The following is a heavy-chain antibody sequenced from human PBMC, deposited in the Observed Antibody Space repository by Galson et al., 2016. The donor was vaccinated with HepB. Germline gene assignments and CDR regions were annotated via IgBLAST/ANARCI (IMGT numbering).Heavy chain of an antibody. CDR1: GFTFDTFT. D-gene: IGHD3-22*01. V-gene: IGHV3-30-3*01. J-gene: IGHJ4*02. Sequence: SLRLSCAASGFTFDTFTLHWVRQSPGKGLEWVAVISDNGGSTFYAESVQGRFIISRDNSKNTVYLQMRSLRVEDTAVYYCARDHAGLYDNSGSYFDAWGQGTLVTV. CDR3: ARDHAGLYDNSGSYFDA. CDR2: ISDNGGST.